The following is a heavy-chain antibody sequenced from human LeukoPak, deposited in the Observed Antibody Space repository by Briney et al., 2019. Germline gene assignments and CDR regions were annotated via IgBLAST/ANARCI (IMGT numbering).Heavy chain of an antibody. D-gene: IGHD2-2*01. V-gene: IGHV4-59*11. CDR3: ARGQYHLLYWYFDL. J-gene: IGHJ2*01. CDR1: DDSFSSHY. CDR2: ISHIGST. Sequence: PSETLSLTCEVSDDSFSSHYWTWIRQPPGKGLEWIGYISHIGSTNYNPSLKSRVTMSVDTSKNQFSLKLSSVTAADTAVYYCARGQYHLLYWYFDLWGRGTLVTVSS.